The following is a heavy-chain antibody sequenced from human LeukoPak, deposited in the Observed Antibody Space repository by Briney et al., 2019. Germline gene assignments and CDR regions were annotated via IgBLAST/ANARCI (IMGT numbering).Heavy chain of an antibody. V-gene: IGHV3-23*01. CDR3: AKGSTPKYYFDY. CDR2: ISGSGGST. J-gene: IGHJ4*02. CDR1: GFTFSDHH. Sequence: GGSLRLSCAASGFTFSDHHMEWVRQAPGKGLEWVSTISGSGGSTYYADSVKGRFTISRDSSKNTLYLQMNSLRAEDTAVYYCAKGSTPKYYFDYWGQGTLVTVSS.